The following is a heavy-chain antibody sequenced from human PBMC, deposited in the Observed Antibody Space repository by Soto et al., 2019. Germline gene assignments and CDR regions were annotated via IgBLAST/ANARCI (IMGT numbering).Heavy chain of an antibody. CDR3: ARGEYSSSAGLVLFDY. J-gene: IGHJ4*02. D-gene: IGHD6-6*01. CDR2: ISYDGSNK. V-gene: IGHV3-30-3*01. Sequence: PGGSLRLSCAASGFTFSSYAMHWVRQAPGKGLEWVAVISYDGSNKYYADSVKGRSTISRDNSKNTLYLQMNSLRAEDTAVYYCARGEYSSSAGLVLFDYWGQGTLVTVSS. CDR1: GFTFSSYA.